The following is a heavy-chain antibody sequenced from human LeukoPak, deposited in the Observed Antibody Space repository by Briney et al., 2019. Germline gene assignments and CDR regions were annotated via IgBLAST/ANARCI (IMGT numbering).Heavy chain of an antibody. CDR2: IYYSGST. D-gene: IGHD2-2*01. J-gene: IGHJ5*02. CDR1: GGSISSYY. V-gene: IGHV4-59*01. CDR3: ARDLLGRYCSSTSCHNWFDP. Sequence: SETLSLTCTVSGGSISSYYWSWIRQPPGKGLEWIGYIYYSGSTNYNPSLKSRVTISVDTSKNQFSLKLSSVTAADTAVYYCARDLLGRYCSSTSCHNWFDPRGQGTLVTVSS.